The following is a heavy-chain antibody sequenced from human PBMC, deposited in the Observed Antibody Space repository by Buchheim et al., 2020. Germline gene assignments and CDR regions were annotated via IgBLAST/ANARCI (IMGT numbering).Heavy chain of an antibody. V-gene: IGHV3-11*01. Sequence: QVQLMESGGGLVKPGGSLRLSCIASGFTFSDYYMSWIRQAPGKGLEWVSYISSSGTTIYADSVKGRFTISRDNAKNSLYLQMNSLRDEDTAVYYCARLQYSSGWEGSCWGQGTL. CDR1: GFTFSDYY. CDR2: ISSSGTTI. D-gene: IGHD6-19*01. CDR3: ARLQYSSGWEGSC. J-gene: IGHJ4*02.